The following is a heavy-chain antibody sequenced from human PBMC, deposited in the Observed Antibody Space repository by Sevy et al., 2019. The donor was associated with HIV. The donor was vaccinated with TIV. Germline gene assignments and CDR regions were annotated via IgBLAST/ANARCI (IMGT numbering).Heavy chain of an antibody. J-gene: IGHJ5*02. Sequence: ALRLSCAASGFTFSSYSMNWVRQAPGKGLEWVSYISSSSSTIYYADSVKGRFTISRDNAKNSLYLQMNSLRAEDTAVYYCARDLGVGYCSGGSCYPAWFDPWGQGTLVTVSS. CDR3: ARDLGVGYCSGGSCYPAWFDP. CDR1: GFTFSSYS. V-gene: IGHV3-48*01. CDR2: ISSSSSTI. D-gene: IGHD2-15*01.